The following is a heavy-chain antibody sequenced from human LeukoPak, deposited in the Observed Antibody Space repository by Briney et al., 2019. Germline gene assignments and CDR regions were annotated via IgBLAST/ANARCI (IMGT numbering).Heavy chain of an antibody. V-gene: IGHV3-15*01. Sequence: PSETLSLTCAVSGGSISRNYWWSWVRQPPGKGLEWVGRIKSKTDGGTTDYAAPVKGRFTISRDDSKNTLYLQMNSLKTEDTAVYYCTTAWELPAFDYWGQGTLVTVSS. CDR3: TTAWELPAFDY. D-gene: IGHD1-26*01. J-gene: IGHJ4*02. CDR1: GGSISRNYW. CDR2: IKSKTDGGTT.